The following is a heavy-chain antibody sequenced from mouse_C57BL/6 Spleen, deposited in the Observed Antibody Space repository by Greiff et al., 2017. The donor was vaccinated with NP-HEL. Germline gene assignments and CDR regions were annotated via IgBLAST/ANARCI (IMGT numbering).Heavy chain of an antibody. Sequence: EVKLMESGGDLVKPGGSLKLSCAASGFTFSSYGMSWVRQTPDKRLAWVATISSGGSYTYYPDSVKGRFTISRDNAKNTLYLQMSSLKSEDTAMYYCARHYGSSYGNYFDYWGQGTTLTVSS. J-gene: IGHJ2*01. CDR2: ISSGGSYT. CDR3: ARHYGSSYGNYFDY. D-gene: IGHD1-1*01. V-gene: IGHV5-6*01. CDR1: GFTFSSYG.